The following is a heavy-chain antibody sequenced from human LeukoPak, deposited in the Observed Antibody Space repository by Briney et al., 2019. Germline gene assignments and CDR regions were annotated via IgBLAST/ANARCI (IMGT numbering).Heavy chain of an antibody. CDR1: GYSFTSNY. D-gene: IGHD3-22*01. Sequence: ASVKVSCKASGYSFTSNYIHWVRQAPGQGLEWMGMIYPRDGSTSYAQKFQGRVTITADESTSTAYMELSSLRSEDTAVYYCARGGTYYYDSSGYPGPFDYWGQGTLVTVSS. CDR2: IYPRDGST. V-gene: IGHV1-46*01. CDR3: ARGGTYYYDSSGYPGPFDY. J-gene: IGHJ4*02.